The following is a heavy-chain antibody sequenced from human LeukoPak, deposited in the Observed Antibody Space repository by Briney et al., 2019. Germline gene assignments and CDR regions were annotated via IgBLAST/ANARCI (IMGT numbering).Heavy chain of an antibody. CDR3: ARPHYDILTGYVYFDY. J-gene: IGHJ4*02. V-gene: IGHV5-51*01. CDR2: IYPGESDT. CDR1: GYRFTSYW. D-gene: IGHD3-9*01. Sequence: GESLKISCKGSGYRFTSYWIGWVRQMPGKGLEWMGIIYPGESDTRYSPSFQGQVTISADKSISTAYLQWSSLKASDTAMYYCARPHYDILTGYVYFDYWGQGTLVTVSS.